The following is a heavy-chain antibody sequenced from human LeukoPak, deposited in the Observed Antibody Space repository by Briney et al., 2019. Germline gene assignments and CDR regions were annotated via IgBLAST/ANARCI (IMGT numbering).Heavy chain of an antibody. Sequence: SETLSLTCTVSGGSISSGSYYWSWIRQPAGKGLEWIGRIYTSGSTNYNPSLKSRVTISVDTSKNQSSLKLSSVTAADTAVYYCARDSSGWDWFDPWGQGTLVTVSS. CDR2: IYTSGST. D-gene: IGHD6-19*01. CDR1: GGSISSGSYY. V-gene: IGHV4-61*02. CDR3: ARDSSGWDWFDP. J-gene: IGHJ5*02.